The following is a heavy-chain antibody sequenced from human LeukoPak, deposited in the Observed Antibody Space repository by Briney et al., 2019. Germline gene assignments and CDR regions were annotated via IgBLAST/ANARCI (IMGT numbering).Heavy chain of an antibody. CDR3: ASSLRWELLIFDY. CDR1: GYTFTSYY. Sequence: ASVKVSCKASGYTFTSYYMHWVRQAPGQGLEWMGIINPSGGSTSYAQKFQGRVTMTRDTSTSTAYMELRSLRSDDTAVYYCASSLRWELLIFDYRGQGTLVTVSS. J-gene: IGHJ4*02. V-gene: IGHV1-46*01. CDR2: INPSGGST. D-gene: IGHD1-26*01.